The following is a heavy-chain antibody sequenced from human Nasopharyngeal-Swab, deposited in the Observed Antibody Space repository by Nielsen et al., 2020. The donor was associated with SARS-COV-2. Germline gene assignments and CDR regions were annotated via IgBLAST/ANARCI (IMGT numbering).Heavy chain of an antibody. V-gene: IGHV4-59*01. J-gene: IGHJ3*02. CDR3: ARDSGTSPWGPDAFDI. CDR2: IYYSGST. D-gene: IGHD7-27*01. Sequence: WIRQPPGKGLEWIGYIYYSGSTNYNPSLRSRVTISVDTSKNQFSLKLNSVTAADTAVYYCARDSGTSPWGPDAFDIWGQGTMVTVSS.